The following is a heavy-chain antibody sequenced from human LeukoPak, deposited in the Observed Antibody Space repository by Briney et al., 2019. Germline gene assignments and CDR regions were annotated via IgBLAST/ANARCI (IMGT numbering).Heavy chain of an antibody. D-gene: IGHD1-26*01. J-gene: IGHJ4*02. V-gene: IGHV4-59*01. Sequence: SETLSLTCAVSGGSFSSYYWSWIRQPPGKGLEWIGYIYYSGSTNYNPSLTSRVTISVDTSKNQFSLKLSSVTAADTAVYYCARSGNKWRLAADYWGQGTLVTVSS. CDR2: IYYSGST. CDR1: GGSFSSYY. CDR3: ARSGNKWRLAADY.